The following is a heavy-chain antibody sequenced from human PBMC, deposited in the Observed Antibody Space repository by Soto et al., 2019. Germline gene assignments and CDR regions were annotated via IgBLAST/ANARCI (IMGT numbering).Heavy chain of an antibody. CDR3: ARDQDIVARGYYYMDV. Sequence: GGSLRLSCAASGFTFSSYSMNWVRQAPGKGLEWVSYISSSSSTIYYADSVKGRFTISRDNAKNSLYLQMNSLRAEDTAVYYCARDQDIVARGYYYMDVWGKGTKVTVSS. CDR1: GFTFSSYS. J-gene: IGHJ6*03. D-gene: IGHD5-12*01. CDR2: ISSSSSTI. V-gene: IGHV3-48*01.